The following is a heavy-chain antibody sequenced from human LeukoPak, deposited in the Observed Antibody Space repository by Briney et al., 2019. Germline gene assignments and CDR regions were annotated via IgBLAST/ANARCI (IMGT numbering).Heavy chain of an antibody. V-gene: IGHV4-59*08. CDR1: GGSINSYY. CDR2: IYYIGST. J-gene: IGHJ5*02. D-gene: IGHD6-13*01. CDR3: ARHRALYSSPAPFDP. Sequence: SETLSLTCTVSGGSINSYYWSWIRQPPGKGLEWIGYIYYIGSTNYNPSLKSRVTISVDTSKNQFSLKLSSVTAADTAVYYCARHRALYSSPAPFDPWGQGTLVTVSS.